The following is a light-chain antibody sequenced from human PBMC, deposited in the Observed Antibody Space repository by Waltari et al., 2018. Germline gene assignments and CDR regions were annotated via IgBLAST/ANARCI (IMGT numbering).Light chain of an antibody. CDR2: KVS. CDR1: QSLVHSDGNTY. V-gene: IGKV2-30*02. CDR3: MQGTHWPPWT. Sequence: DDVMTQSPLSQLVTLGQPASISFRPSQSLVHSDGNTYLNWFQQRPGQSPRSLIYKVSNRDSGVPDRFSGSGSGTDFTLKISRVEAEDVGVYYCMQGTHWPPWTFGQGTKVEIK. J-gene: IGKJ1*01.